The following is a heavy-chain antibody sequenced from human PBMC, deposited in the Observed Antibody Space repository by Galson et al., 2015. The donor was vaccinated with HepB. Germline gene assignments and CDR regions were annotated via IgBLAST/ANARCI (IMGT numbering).Heavy chain of an antibody. CDR1: GYTFSSYS. CDR3: ARGALVVAVGATQNNWFDP. D-gene: IGHD2-15*01. Sequence: SVKVSCKASGYTFSSYSITWVRQAPGQGLEWVGRISPHNRYTNYAQNFQGRVTMTTDTSTTTAYMELRSLRSDDTAVYYCARGALVVAVGATQNNWFDPWDRGTLVTVSS. V-gene: IGHV1-18*01. J-gene: IGHJ5*02. CDR2: ISPHNRYT.